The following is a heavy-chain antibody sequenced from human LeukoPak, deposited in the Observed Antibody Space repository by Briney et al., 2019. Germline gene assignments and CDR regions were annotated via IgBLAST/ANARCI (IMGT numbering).Heavy chain of an antibody. Sequence: SETLSLTCTVSGGSISSGGYYWSWIRQPPGKGLEWIGYIYHSGSTYYNPSLKSRVTISVDRSKNQFSLKLSPVTAADTAVYYCARLRGYSSGWLRWFDPWGQGTLVTVSS. CDR1: GGSISSGGYY. J-gene: IGHJ5*02. CDR2: IYHSGST. D-gene: IGHD6-19*01. CDR3: ARLRGYSSGWLRWFDP. V-gene: IGHV4-30-2*01.